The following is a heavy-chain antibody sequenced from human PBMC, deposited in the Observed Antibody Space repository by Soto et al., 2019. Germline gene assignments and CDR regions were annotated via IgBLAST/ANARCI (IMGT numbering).Heavy chain of an antibody. J-gene: IGHJ4*02. CDR1: GFSFSTSI. Sequence: PGGSLRLSCAASGFSFSTSIMYWVRQAPGKGLEWVSSISSTGSFIYYADSLKGRFTISRDNADNSLFLQMNKLRAEDTAVYYCARLSRANYDFWSGDYYFDSWGKGTLVTVSS. D-gene: IGHD3-3*01. V-gene: IGHV3-21*04. CDR2: ISSTGSFI. CDR3: ARLSRANYDFWSGDYYFDS.